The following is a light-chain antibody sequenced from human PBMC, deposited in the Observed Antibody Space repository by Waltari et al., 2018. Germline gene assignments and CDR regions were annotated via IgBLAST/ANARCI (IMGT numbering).Light chain of an antibody. CDR3: AAWDDSLNGPEVV. V-gene: IGLV1-44*01. Sequence: QSVLTQPPSASGTPGQRVTIPCSRSSSNIGRNPVNWYQQLPGTAPKPLIYSNNQRPSGVPDRFAGSKSGTSASLAISGLQSEDEADYYCAAWDDSLNGPEVVFGGGTKLTVL. CDR1: SSNIGRNP. J-gene: IGLJ2*01. CDR2: SNN.